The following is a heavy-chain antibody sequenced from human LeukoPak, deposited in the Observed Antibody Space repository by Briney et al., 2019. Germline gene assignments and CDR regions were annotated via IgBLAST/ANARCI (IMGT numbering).Heavy chain of an antibody. CDR1: GFTFSSYE. J-gene: IGHJ4*02. Sequence: GGSLRLSCAASGFTFSSYEMNWVRQAPGKGLEWVSYSSSSGSTIYYADSVKGRFTISRDNAKNSLYLQMNSLRAEDTAVYYCAREHSSSTSCSYFDYWGQGTLVTVSS. D-gene: IGHD2-2*01. V-gene: IGHV3-48*03. CDR3: AREHSSSTSCSYFDY. CDR2: SSSSGSTI.